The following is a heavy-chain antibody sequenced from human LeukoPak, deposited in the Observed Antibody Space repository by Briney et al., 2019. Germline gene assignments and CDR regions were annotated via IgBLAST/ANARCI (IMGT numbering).Heavy chain of an antibody. Sequence: ASVKVSCNVSEYTLTELSMHWVRQAPGKGLEWMGGFDPEDGETIYAQKFQGRVTMTEDTSTDTAYMELSSLRSEDTAVYYCATGVRSSDSSGYYRAPLWYWGQETLVTVSS. V-gene: IGHV1-24*01. D-gene: IGHD3-22*01. CDR2: FDPEDGET. CDR3: ATGVRSSDSSGYYRAPLWY. J-gene: IGHJ4*02. CDR1: EYTLTELS.